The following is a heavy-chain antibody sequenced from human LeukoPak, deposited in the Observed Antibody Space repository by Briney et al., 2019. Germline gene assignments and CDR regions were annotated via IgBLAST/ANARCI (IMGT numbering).Heavy chain of an antibody. J-gene: IGHJ4*02. CDR3: AKGTLFGVVTSFDF. V-gene: IGHV3-23*01. Sequence: QTGGSLRLSCAASGFTFSSYAMSWVRQAPGKGLEWVSAISGSSGSTYYADSVKGRFTISRDNSKNTLYLQMNSLRAEDTAVYYCAKGTLFGVVTSFDFWGQGTLVTVSS. D-gene: IGHD3-3*01. CDR1: GFTFSSYA. CDR2: ISGSSGST.